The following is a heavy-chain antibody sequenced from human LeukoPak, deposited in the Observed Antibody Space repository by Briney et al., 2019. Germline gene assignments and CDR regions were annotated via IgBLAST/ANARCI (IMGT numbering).Heavy chain of an antibody. CDR3: ARIYPALFDD. CDR2: IYYSGST. J-gene: IGHJ4*02. CDR1: GGSISSSSYY. D-gene: IGHD3-16*02. Sequence: SETLSLTCTVSGGSISSSSYYWGWIRQPPGKGLEWIGSIYYSGSTYYNPSLKSRVTISVDTSKNQFSLKVNSVTAADTAVYYCARIYPALFDDWGQGILVTVSS. V-gene: IGHV4-39*07.